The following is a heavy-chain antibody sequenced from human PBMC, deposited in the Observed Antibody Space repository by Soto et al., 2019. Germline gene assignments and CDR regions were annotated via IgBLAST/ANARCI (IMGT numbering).Heavy chain of an antibody. Sequence: GGSLRLSCAASGFTFSSYGMHWVRQAPGKGLEWVAVIWYDGSNKYYADSVKGRFTISRDNSKNTLYLQMNSLRAEDTAVYYCAIQTTEQLARRIYYFDYWGQGTLVTVSS. V-gene: IGHV3-33*01. CDR1: GFTFSSYG. D-gene: IGHD6-6*01. CDR2: IWYDGSNK. CDR3: AIQTTEQLARRIYYFDY. J-gene: IGHJ4*02.